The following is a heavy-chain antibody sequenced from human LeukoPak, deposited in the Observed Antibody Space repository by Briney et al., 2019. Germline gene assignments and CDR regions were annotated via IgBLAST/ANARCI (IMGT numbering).Heavy chain of an antibody. CDR2: IEEDGSEK. CDR1: GFTFSNYW. Sequence: GGSLRLSCAASGFTFSNYWMTWVRQAPGKGLEWVANIEEDGSEKYYVDSVKGRFTISRDNAKNSLYLQMNSLRAEDTAVYYCAKTARTWDYWGQGSLVTVSS. V-gene: IGHV3-7*01. J-gene: IGHJ4*02. CDR3: AKTARTWDY. D-gene: IGHD5-18*01.